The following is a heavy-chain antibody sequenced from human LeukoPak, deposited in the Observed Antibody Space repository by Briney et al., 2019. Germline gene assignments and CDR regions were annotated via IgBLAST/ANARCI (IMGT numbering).Heavy chain of an antibody. CDR1: GYTFTSYF. CDR2: INPSGGST. J-gene: IGHJ5*02. D-gene: IGHD2-21*02. CDR3: ARDRYNCGGDCYSKEPDNWFDP. Sequence: ASVKVSCKASGYTFTSYFMHWVRQAPGQGLEWLGIINPSGGSTVNAQKFQGRVTMTRDMSTSTVYMELSSLRSDDTAVYYCARDRYNCGGDCYSKEPDNWFDPWGQGTLVTVSS. V-gene: IGHV1-46*01.